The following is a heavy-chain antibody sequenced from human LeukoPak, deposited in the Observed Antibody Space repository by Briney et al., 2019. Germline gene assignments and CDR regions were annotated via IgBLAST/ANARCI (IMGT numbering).Heavy chain of an antibody. CDR3: ARQSLRFGEYTYDY. CDR2: IYPGDSDA. V-gene: IGHV5-51*01. J-gene: IGHJ4*02. CDR1: GYSFTSYW. D-gene: IGHD3-10*01. Sequence: GESLKISCKGSGYSFTSYWIGWVRQMPGKGLEGMGIIYPGDSDARYSPSFQGQVTISADKSISTAYLQWSSLKASDTAMYYCARQSLRFGEYTYDYWGQGTLVTVSS.